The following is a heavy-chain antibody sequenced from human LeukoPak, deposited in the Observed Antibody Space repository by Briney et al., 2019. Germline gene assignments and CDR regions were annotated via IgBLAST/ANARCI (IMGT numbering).Heavy chain of an antibody. J-gene: IGHJ6*03. Sequence: SETLSLTCTVPGGSISSYYWSWIRQPPGKGLEWIGCIYYSGYTNYKSSLKSRVTISVDTSKNQFSLKLSSVTAADTAVYYCARTTMVRGAYYMDVWGKGTTVTVSS. V-gene: IGHV4-59*01. CDR2: IYYSGYT. CDR1: GGSISSYY. D-gene: IGHD3-10*01. CDR3: ARTTMVRGAYYMDV.